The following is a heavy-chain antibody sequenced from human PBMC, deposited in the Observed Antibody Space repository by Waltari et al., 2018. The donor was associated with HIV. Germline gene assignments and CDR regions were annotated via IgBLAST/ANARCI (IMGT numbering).Heavy chain of an antibody. Sequence: QLQLQESGPGLVKPLETLSLTCTVPGGSISSSSYYWGWIRQPPGKGLEWIGIIYYSGSTSYNPSHERRATLSVDTSKTQFSLKLNAVTAAETAVYYCASDRGSSSWFYYGGQGTLVTVSS. CDR2: IYYSGST. J-gene: IGHJ4*02. CDR1: GGSISSSSYY. V-gene: IGHV4-39*07. CDR3: ASDRGSSSWFYY. D-gene: IGHD6-13*01.